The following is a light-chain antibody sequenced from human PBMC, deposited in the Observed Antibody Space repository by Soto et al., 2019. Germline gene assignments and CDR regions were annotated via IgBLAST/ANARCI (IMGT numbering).Light chain of an antibody. V-gene: IGKV3-20*01. CDR1: PSVTSDY. CDR3: HHYGYGPDT. CDR2: GAS. Sequence: IALTQSPGSLSLSPGERATLSCRASPSVTSDYLAWYQQKPDQAPRLLIYGASRRATGIPARFSGSGSGTDFTLTISSLEPEDFAAYSCHHYGYGPDTFGQGTKLEIK. J-gene: IGKJ2*01.